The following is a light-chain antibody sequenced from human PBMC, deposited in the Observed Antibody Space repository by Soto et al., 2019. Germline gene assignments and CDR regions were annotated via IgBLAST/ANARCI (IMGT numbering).Light chain of an antibody. Sequence: EIVLTQSPATLSLSPGERATLSCRASQSVSTYLAWYQQKPGQAPRLLIYDASNRATGIPARFSGSGSGTDFTLTISSLEPEDFAVYYCQQAYNLPYTFGQGTKLEIK. CDR2: DAS. CDR1: QSVSTY. V-gene: IGKV3-11*01. J-gene: IGKJ2*01. CDR3: QQAYNLPYT.